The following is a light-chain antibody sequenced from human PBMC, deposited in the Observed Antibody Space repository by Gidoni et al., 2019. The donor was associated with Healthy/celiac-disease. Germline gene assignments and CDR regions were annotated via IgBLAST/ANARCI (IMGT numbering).Light chain of an antibody. CDR3: QQYGSSPLT. Sequence: ELVLTQSTGTLSLSPGERDTLSCRATQSVISSYFAWYQQKPGQAPRLLIYGASSRATGIPARFSGSGSGTDFTLTISRLEPEDFAVYYCQQYGSSPLTFGGGTKVEIK. V-gene: IGKV3-20*01. CDR1: QSVISSY. J-gene: IGKJ4*02. CDR2: GAS.